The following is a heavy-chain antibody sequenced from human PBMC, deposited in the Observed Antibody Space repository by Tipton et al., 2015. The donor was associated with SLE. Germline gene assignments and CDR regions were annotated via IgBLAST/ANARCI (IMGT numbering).Heavy chain of an antibody. CDR3: ARLVVLAAEGLYSFDY. J-gene: IGHJ4*01. Sequence: TLSLTCAVYGGSFSGYYWSWIRQPPGKGLEWIGEINHSGSTNYNPSLKSRVTISVDTSKNQFSLILRSVTAADTAVYYCARLVVLAAEGLYSFDYWGHGTLVTVSS. CDR2: INHSGST. V-gene: IGHV4-34*01. D-gene: IGHD2-15*01. CDR1: GGSFSGYY.